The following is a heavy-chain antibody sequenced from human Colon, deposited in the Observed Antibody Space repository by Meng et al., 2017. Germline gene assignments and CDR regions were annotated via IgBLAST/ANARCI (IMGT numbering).Heavy chain of an antibody. CDR3: ARHGGWHFDY. Sequence: VQRQESGPGPAEPSGILYLTCAVSGGSISSYNWWSWVRQPPGKGLEWIGQIDLGGTPYYNPSLESRVIMSLDKSKNQLSLRLTSVAAADTAVYYCARHGGWHFDYWGQGALVTVSS. CDR1: GGSISSYNW. D-gene: IGHD6-19*01. V-gene: IGHV4-4*02. J-gene: IGHJ4*02. CDR2: IDLGGTP.